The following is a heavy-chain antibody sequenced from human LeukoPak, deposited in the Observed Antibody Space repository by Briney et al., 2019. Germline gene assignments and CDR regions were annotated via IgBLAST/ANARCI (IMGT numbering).Heavy chain of an antibody. D-gene: IGHD2-2*01. V-gene: IGHV1-3*01. J-gene: IGHJ4*02. CDR3: ARGSTSDWPLDH. CDR1: GYTFSDYA. Sequence: ASVKVSCKAPGYTFSDYAMHWVRQAPGQRVEWMGWIDAGNGDTRYSQKFQGRVTITRDTSASTAYIELRSLRSEDTAMYYCARGSTSDWPLDHWGQETLVTISS. CDR2: IDAGNGDT.